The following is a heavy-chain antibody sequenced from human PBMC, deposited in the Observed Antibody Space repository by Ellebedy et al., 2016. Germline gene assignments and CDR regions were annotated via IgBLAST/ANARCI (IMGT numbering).Heavy chain of an antibody. CDR3: TRGVIPAAICPPSGY. CDR1: GFTFDDFY. J-gene: IGHJ4*02. V-gene: IGHV3-11*01. CDR2: ISTTSNVI. Sequence: GESLKISCAASGFTFDDFYMSWIRQAPGKGLEWVSYISTTSNVIYYADSVKGRFTISRDNTRNLLFLQMNSLSAEDSATYYCTRGVIPAAICPPSGYWGQGTLVTVST. D-gene: IGHD2-2*01.